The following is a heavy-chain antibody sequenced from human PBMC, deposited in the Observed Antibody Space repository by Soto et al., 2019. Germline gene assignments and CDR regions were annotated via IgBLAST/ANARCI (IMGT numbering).Heavy chain of an antibody. CDR1: GDSISSRSYY. V-gene: IGHV4-39*01. CDR3: ARQRTSVVTQAYFDV. J-gene: IGHJ4*02. CDR2: IYYSGST. Sequence: SETLSLTCTVTGDSISSRSYYWGWIRQPPGKGLEWIGSIYYSGSTYNNPSLRRRVSMSIDTSKDQFSLKLKSVTAADTALYFCARQRTSVVTQAYFDVWGRGSLVTVSS. D-gene: IGHD2-21*02.